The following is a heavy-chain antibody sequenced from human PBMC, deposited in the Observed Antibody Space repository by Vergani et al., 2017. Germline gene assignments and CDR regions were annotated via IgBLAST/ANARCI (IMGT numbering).Heavy chain of an antibody. V-gene: IGHV4-34*01. CDR1: GGSFSGYY. CDR3: ARVGYYYGSGSYYNLFNWFDP. J-gene: IGHJ5*02. D-gene: IGHD3-10*01. Sequence: QVQLQQWGAGLLKPSETLSLTCAVYGGSFSGYYWSWIRQPPGKGLEWIGEINHIGSTNYNPALKSRVTISVDTSKNQFSLKLSSLTDADTAVSYCARVGYYYGSGSYYNLFNWFDPWGQGTLVTVSS. CDR2: INHIGST.